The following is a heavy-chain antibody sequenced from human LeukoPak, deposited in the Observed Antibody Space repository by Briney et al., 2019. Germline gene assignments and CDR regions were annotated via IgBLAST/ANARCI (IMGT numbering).Heavy chain of an antibody. CDR1: GFTFTTYG. CDR3: AKDSNWILFDD. CDR2: IDGRGVRT. Sequence: PGGSLRLSCSPSGFTFTTYGMNWVPDAPGKGLVCVSGIDGRGVRTYYADPVKGSFTFSRDNTTNTVYLQMNSLRGEDTAVYYCAKDSNWILFDDWGQGTLVTVSS. D-gene: IGHD2-2*03. J-gene: IGHJ4*02. V-gene: IGHV3-23*01.